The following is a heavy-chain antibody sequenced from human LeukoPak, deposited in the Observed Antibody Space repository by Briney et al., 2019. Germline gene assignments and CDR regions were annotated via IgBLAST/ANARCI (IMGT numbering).Heavy chain of an antibody. Sequence: GESLKISCKGSGYSFTNYWIGRVRQMPGKGLKWMGIIYPGDSDARYSPSFQGQVTISADKSISTAYLQWSSLKASDTAMYYCARREGGSSRGFDPWAREPWSPSPQ. CDR1: GYSFTNYW. V-gene: IGHV5-51*01. CDR3: ARREGGSSRGFDP. D-gene: IGHD1-26*01. J-gene: IGHJ5*02. CDR2: IYPGDSDA.